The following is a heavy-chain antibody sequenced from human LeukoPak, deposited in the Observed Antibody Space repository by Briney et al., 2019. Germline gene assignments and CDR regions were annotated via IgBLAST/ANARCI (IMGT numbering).Heavy chain of an antibody. CDR3: ARENYSSGWDGYHYYYYGMAV. V-gene: IGHV3-30-3*01. CDR2: ISYDGSNK. CDR1: GFTVSSNY. Sequence: GGSLRLSCAASGFTVSSNYMSWVRQAPGKGLEWVAVISYDGSNKYYADSVKGRFTISRDNSKNTLYLQMNSLRAEDTAVYYCARENYSSGWDGYHYYYYGMAVWGQGSTVTVSS. J-gene: IGHJ6*02. D-gene: IGHD6-19*01.